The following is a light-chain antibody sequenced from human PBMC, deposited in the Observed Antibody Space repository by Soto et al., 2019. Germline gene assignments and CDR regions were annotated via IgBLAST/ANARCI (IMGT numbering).Light chain of an antibody. J-gene: IGLJ2*01. V-gene: IGLV2-14*03. CDR1: SSDVGTYNH. CDR3: SSHATGSTLI. CDR2: DVS. Sequence: QSALTQPASVSGSPGQSTTISCTGTSSDVGTYNHISWYQQHPGKAPKLMIYDVSNRPSGVSNRFSGSKSGTTASLTISGLQAEDEADYYCSSHATGSTLIFGRGTKLTVL.